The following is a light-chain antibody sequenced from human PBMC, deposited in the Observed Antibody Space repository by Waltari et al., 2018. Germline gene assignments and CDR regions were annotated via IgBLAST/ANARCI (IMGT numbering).Light chain of an antibody. CDR2: GAS. J-gene: IGKJ2*01. CDR3: QQYGSSPPNT. Sequence: DTVLTQSPGTLSLSPGERATLSCRASQSVSSFLAWYQQKPGQAPRLLIYGASSRAAGIPDRFSGSGSGTDVTLTISRLEPEDFALYYCQQYGSSPPNTFGQGTKLEI. CDR1: QSVSSF. V-gene: IGKV3-20*01.